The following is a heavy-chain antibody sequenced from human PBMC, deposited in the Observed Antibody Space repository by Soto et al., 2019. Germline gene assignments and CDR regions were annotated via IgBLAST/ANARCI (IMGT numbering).Heavy chain of an antibody. CDR2: IYSGGST. V-gene: IGHV3-53*04. Sequence: EVQLVESGGGLVQPGGSLRLSCTASGFDVTNKYISWVRQAPGKGLEWVSVIYSGGSTYYADSVKGRFTMSRHDSKNTLYLQTNSLRNEDTAVYYCARDRVSSGWYTGFEYWGQGTLVTVSS. J-gene: IGHJ4*02. CDR1: GFDVTNKY. D-gene: IGHD6-19*01. CDR3: ARDRVSSGWYTGFEY.